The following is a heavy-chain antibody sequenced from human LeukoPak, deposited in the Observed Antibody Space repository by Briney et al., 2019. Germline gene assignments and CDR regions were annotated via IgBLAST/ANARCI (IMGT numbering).Heavy chain of an antibody. D-gene: IGHD3-3*01. J-gene: IGHJ4*02. Sequence: SETLSLTCAVYGGSFSGYYWSWIRQPPGKGLEWIGEINHSGSTNYNPSLKSRVTISVDTSKNQFSLKLSSVTAADTAVYYCARDAHYDFWSGYYSTWPLGYWGQGTLVTVSS. V-gene: IGHV4-34*01. CDR3: ARDAHYDFWSGYYSTWPLGY. CDR1: GGSFSGYY. CDR2: INHSGST.